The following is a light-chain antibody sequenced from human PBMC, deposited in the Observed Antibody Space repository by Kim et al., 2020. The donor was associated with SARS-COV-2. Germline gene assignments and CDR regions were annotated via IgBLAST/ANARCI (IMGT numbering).Light chain of an antibody. J-gene: IGLJ2*01. CDR1: SSSIGAGYD. Sequence: GQRVTISCTGSSSSIGAGYDVHWYQQHPGTAPKLLIYGNSNRPSGVPDRFSGSKSGTSASLAITGLQAEDEADYYCQSYDSSLSVVFGGGTKLTVL. CDR2: GNS. CDR3: QSYDSSLSVV. V-gene: IGLV1-40*01.